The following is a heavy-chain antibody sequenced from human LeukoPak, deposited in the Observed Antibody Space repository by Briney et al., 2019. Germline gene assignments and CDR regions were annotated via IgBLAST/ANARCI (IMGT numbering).Heavy chain of an antibody. Sequence: TLSLTCAVSGGSISSGGYYWSWIRQHPGKGLEWIGYIYYSGSTYYNPSLKSRVTISVDTSKNQFSLKLSSVTAADTAVYYCARGVLLNSGYDYLPHFDYWGQGTLVTVSS. CDR3: ARGVLLNSGYDYLPHFDY. J-gene: IGHJ4*02. CDR2: IYYSGST. D-gene: IGHD5-12*01. CDR1: GGSISSGGYY. V-gene: IGHV4-31*11.